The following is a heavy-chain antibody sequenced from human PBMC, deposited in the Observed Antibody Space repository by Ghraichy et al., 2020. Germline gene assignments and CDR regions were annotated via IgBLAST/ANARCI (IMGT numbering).Heavy chain of an antibody. CDR3: ARTVRGTLDYFDY. D-gene: IGHD1/OR15-1a*01. Sequence: SETLSLTCTVSGGSISSYYWSWIRQPPGKGLEWIGYIYYSGSTNYNPSLKSRVTISVDTSKNQFSLKLSSVTAADTAVYYCARTVRGTLDYFDYWGQGTLVTVSS. J-gene: IGHJ4*02. V-gene: IGHV4-59*01. CDR1: GGSISSYY. CDR2: IYYSGST.